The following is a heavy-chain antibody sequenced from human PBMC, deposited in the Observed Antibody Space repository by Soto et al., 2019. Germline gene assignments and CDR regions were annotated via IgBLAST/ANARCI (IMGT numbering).Heavy chain of an antibody. CDR1: GGSFSGYY. V-gene: IGHV4-34*01. J-gene: IGHJ4*02. CDR2: INHSGST. Sequence: SETLSLTCAVYGGSFSGYYWSWIRQPPGKGLEWIGEINHSGSTNYNPSLKSRVTISVDTSKNQFSLKLSSVTAADTAVYYCARRPYGDYPYFFAYWGQGTLVTVSS. CDR3: ARRPYGDYPYFFAY. D-gene: IGHD4-17*01.